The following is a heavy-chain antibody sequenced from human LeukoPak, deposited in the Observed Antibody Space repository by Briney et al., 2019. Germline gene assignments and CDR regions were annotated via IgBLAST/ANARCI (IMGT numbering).Heavy chain of an antibody. CDR2: ISYDGSNK. V-gene: IGHV3-30*18. D-gene: IGHD3-22*01. Sequence: GGSLRLSCAASGFSFSSYAMHWVRQAPGKGLEWVAVISYDGSNKYYVDSVKGRFTISRDNSKNTLYLQMNSLRAEETALYYCAKDPSALITTPCFDYWGQGTLVTVSS. J-gene: IGHJ4*02. CDR1: GFSFSSYA. CDR3: AKDPSALITTPCFDY.